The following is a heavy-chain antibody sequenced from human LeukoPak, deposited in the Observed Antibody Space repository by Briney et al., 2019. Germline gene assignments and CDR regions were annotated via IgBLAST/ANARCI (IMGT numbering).Heavy chain of an antibody. V-gene: IGHV4-61*02. J-gene: IGHJ3*02. CDR3: ARDRAALSAFDI. Sequence: SETLSLTCTVSGGSISSGSYYWSWIRQPAGKGLEWIGRVYTSGSTNYNPSLKSRVTISVDTSKNQFSLKLSSVTAADTAVYYCARDRAALSAFDIWGQGTMVTVSS. CDR2: VYTSGST. CDR1: GGSISSGSYY. D-gene: IGHD2-15*01.